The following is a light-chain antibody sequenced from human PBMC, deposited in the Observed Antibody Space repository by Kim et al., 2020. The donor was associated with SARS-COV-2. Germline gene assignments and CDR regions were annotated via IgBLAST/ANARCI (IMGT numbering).Light chain of an antibody. V-gene: IGLV1-51*01. CDR1: TSNIGSDS. J-gene: IGLJ2*01. CDR3: GTWDTSLRIGV. CDR2: DNN. Sequence: GQKVPISCPGRTSNIGSDSVSWYQHLPGTAPKLLIYDNNKRPSGIPDRFSGSKSGTSATLAITGLQTGDEADYYCGTWDTSLRIGVFGGGTKLTVL.